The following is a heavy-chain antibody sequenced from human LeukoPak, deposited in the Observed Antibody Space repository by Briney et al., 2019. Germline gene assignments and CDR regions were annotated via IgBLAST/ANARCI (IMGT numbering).Heavy chain of an antibody. CDR2: ISSNGGST. CDR3: VKDGARIAAAGTGPWFDY. V-gene: IGHV3-64D*06. J-gene: IGHJ4*02. CDR1: GFTFSSYA. Sequence: GGSLRLSCSASGFTFSSYAMHWVRQAPGKGLEYVSAISSNGGSTYYADSVKGRFTISRDNSKNTLYLQMSSLRAEDTAVYYCVKDGARIAAAGTGPWFDYWGQGTLVTVSS. D-gene: IGHD6-13*01.